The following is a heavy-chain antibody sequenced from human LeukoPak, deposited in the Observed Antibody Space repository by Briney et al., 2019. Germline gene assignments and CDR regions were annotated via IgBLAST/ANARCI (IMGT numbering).Heavy chain of an antibody. Sequence: GGSLRLPCAASGFTFSSYSMNWVRQAPGKGLEWVSYISSSSSTIYYADSVKGRFTISRDNAKNSLYLQMNSLRDEDTAVYYCARTYYYDSSDPVDFDYWGQGTLVTVSS. CDR1: GFTFSSYS. V-gene: IGHV3-48*02. CDR3: ARTYYYDSSDPVDFDY. CDR2: ISSSSSTI. J-gene: IGHJ4*02. D-gene: IGHD3-22*01.